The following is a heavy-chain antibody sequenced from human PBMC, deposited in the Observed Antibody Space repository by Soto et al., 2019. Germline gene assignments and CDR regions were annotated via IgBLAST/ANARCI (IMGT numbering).Heavy chain of an antibody. CDR2: IIPIFGTA. J-gene: IGHJ4*02. CDR1: GGTFSSYA. D-gene: IGHD3-9*01. CDR3: ARDRHILTGLYYFDY. V-gene: IGHV1-69*12. Sequence: QVQLVQSGAEVKKPGSSVKVSCKASGGTFSSYAISWVRQAPGQGLEWMGGIIPIFGTANYAQKYQGRVTITANESTSTAYRELSSLRSEDTAVYYCARDRHILTGLYYFDYWGQGTLVTVSS.